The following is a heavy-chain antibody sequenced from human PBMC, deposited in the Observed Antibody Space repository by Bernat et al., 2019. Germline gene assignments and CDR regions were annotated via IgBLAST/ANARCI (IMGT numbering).Heavy chain of an antibody. CDR2: ISAYNGNT. J-gene: IGHJ3*02. CDR3: ARKGWIVGATTAGYALDI. Sequence: QVQLVQSGAEVKKPGASVKVSCKASGYTFTSYGISWVRQAPGQGLEWMGWISAYNGNTNYAQKLQGRVTMTTDTSTSTAYMELRSLRSDETAVYYCARKGWIVGATTAGYALDIWGKGTMVTVSS. V-gene: IGHV1-18*01. CDR1: GYTFTSYG. D-gene: IGHD1-26*01.